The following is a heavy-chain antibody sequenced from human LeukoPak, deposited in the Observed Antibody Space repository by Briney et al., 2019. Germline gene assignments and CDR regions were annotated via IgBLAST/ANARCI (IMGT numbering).Heavy chain of an antibody. J-gene: IGHJ4*02. CDR3: ARDQRVGAIDY. D-gene: IGHD1-26*01. CDR2: VTASGTLK. Sequence: GGSLRLSCAASGFTFSGYSMNWVRQAPGKGLEWVSSVTASGTLKYYADSVAGRFTISRDSAQNSVSLQMNSLKAEDTAVYYCARDQRVGAIDYWGQGTLVTVSS. V-gene: IGHV3-21*01. CDR1: GFTFSGYS.